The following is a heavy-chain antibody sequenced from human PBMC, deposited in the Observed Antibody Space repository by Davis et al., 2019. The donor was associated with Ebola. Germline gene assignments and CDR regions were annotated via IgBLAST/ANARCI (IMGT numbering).Heavy chain of an antibody. Sequence: GESLKISCAASGFTFSSFAMSWVRQAPGKGLEWVSTISGTSTYTYYADSVKGRFTISRDNSKNTLYLQMNSLKTEDTAVYYCTRLSRDYVDWFDPWGQGTLVTVSS. J-gene: IGHJ5*02. CDR1: GFTFSSFA. CDR3: TRLSRDYVDWFDP. CDR2: ISGTSTYT. V-gene: IGHV3-23*01. D-gene: IGHD4-17*01.